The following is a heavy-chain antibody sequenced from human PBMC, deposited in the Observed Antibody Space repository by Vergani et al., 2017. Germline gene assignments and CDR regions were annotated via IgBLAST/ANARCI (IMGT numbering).Heavy chain of an antibody. Sequence: QLLESGGGLIQPGGSLRLSCAASGFTFNSYAMTWVRQAPGKGLEWVSGINNNGGSTYYADSVKGRFTISRDNSKNTLYLQMTDLRAEDTATYYCAKVFCNTNCPYGGGAFDVWGHGTMVTVSS. CDR1: GFTFNSYA. J-gene: IGHJ3*01. CDR3: AKVFCNTNCPYGGGAFDV. CDR2: INNNGGST. V-gene: IGHV3-23*01. D-gene: IGHD2/OR15-2a*01.